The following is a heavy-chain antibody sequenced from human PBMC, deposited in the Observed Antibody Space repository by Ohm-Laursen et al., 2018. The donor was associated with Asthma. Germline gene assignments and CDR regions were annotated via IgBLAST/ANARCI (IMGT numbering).Heavy chain of an antibody. CDR3: GRKQGSCIVSTCYSLDF. J-gene: IGHJ4*02. CDR1: GGTFSNYV. V-gene: IGHV1-69*13. Sequence: SVKVSCKSSGGTFSNYVIGWVRQAPGQGLEWMGGINSVFRTTDYAQKFQGRVTITADESTATVYMELSSLRSDDTALYYCGRKQGSCIVSTCYSLDFWGQGTLVTVSS. CDR2: INSVFRTT. D-gene: IGHD2-15*01.